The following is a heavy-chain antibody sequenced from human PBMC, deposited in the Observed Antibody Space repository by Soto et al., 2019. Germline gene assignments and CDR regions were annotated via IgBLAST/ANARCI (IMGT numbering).Heavy chain of an antibody. J-gene: IGHJ4*02. CDR3: AKASTWYPYFDY. D-gene: IGHD6-13*01. Sequence: GGSLRLSCAASGFTFSSYAMNWVRQAPGKGLEWVSAISSSGGSTYYADSVKGRFTISRDNSKNTLYLQMNTLTAEDTAVYYCAKASTWYPYFDYWGQGTLVSVSS. CDR1: GFTFSSYA. CDR2: ISSSGGST. V-gene: IGHV3-23*01.